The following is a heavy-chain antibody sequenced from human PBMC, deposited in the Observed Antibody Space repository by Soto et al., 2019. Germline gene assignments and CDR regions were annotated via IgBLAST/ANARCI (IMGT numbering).Heavy chain of an antibody. V-gene: IGHV4-30-2*01. J-gene: IGHJ4*02. CDR1: GGSISSGGYS. CDR3: ATGIRYFDY. Sequence: SETLSLTCAVSGGSISSGGYSWSWIRQPPGKGLEWIGYIYHSGSTYYNPSLKSRVTISVDTSKNQFSLKLSSVTAADTAVYYCATGIRYFDYWGQGTLVTVSS. CDR2: IYHSGST. D-gene: IGHD2-21*01.